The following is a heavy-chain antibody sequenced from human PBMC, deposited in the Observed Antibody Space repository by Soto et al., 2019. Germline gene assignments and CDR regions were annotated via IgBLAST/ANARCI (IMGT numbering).Heavy chain of an antibody. J-gene: IGHJ6*02. CDR1: GGTFSSYA. CDR2: ITPIFGTA. Sequence: VASVKVSCKASGGTFSSYAISWVRQAPGQGLEWMGGITPIFGTANYAQKFQGRVTITADESTSTAYMELSSLRSEDTAVYYCARGHDILTGRPYYYGMDVWGQGTTVTVSS. D-gene: IGHD3-9*01. V-gene: IGHV1-69*13. CDR3: ARGHDILTGRPYYYGMDV.